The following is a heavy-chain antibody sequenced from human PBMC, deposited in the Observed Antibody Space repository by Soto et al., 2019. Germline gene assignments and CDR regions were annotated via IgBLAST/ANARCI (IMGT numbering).Heavy chain of an antibody. CDR1: GFTFSSYA. D-gene: IGHD4-4*01. V-gene: IGHV3-23*01. Sequence: GGSLRLSCAASGFTFSSYAMSWVRQAPGKGLEWVSAISGSGGSTYYADSVKGRFTISRDNSKNTLYLQMNSLRAEDTAVYYCAKGGGTVTYYYYYYMDVWGKGTTVTAP. CDR2: ISGSGGST. CDR3: AKGGGTVTYYYYYYMDV. J-gene: IGHJ6*03.